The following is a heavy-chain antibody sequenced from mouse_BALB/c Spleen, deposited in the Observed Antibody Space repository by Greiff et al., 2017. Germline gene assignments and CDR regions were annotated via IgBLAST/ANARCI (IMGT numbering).Heavy chain of an antibody. Sequence: VKLMESGPGLVQPSQSLSITCTVSGFSLTSYGVHWVRQSPGKGLEWLGVIWSGGSTDYNAAFISRLSISKDNSKSQVFFKMNSLQANDTAIYYCARNDYDGVYWYFDVWGAGTTVTVSS. CDR1: GFSLTSYG. D-gene: IGHD2-4*01. J-gene: IGHJ1*01. V-gene: IGHV2-2*02. CDR3: ARNDYDGVYWYFDV. CDR2: IWSGGST.